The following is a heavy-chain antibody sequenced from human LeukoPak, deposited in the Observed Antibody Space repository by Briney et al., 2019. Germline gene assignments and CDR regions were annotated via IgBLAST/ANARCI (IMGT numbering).Heavy chain of an antibody. J-gene: IGHJ5*02. Sequence: GGSLRLSCAASGFTLSNYAMNWVRQAPGKGLVWVSRINSDGINTSYADSVKGRFTISRDNAKNTLNLQMNSLRAEDTAVYYCARDLGQYYDTSDNWFDPWGQGTLVTVSS. CDR2: INSDGINT. V-gene: IGHV3-74*01. CDR1: GFTLSNYA. D-gene: IGHD3-22*01. CDR3: ARDLGQYYDTSDNWFDP.